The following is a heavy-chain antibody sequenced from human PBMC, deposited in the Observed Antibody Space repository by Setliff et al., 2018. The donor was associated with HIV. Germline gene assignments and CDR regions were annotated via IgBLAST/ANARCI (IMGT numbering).Heavy chain of an antibody. CDR3: ASAYCSSTGCYVRWGNGMDV. Sequence: SVKVSCKASGDTFSNYAISWVRQAPGQGLEWMGGIIPIFGTASHAQKFQGRVTITTDESTSTAYMELSSLRFEDTAMYYCASAYCSSTGCYVRWGNGMDVWGQGTMVTVSS. V-gene: IGHV1-69*05. CDR2: IIPIFGTA. J-gene: IGHJ6*02. D-gene: IGHD2-2*01. CDR1: GDTFSNYA.